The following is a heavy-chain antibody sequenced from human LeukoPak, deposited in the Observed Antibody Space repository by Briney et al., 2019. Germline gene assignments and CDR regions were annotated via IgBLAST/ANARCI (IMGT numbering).Heavy chain of an antibody. CDR1: GFTFSSYS. D-gene: IGHD4-17*01. CDR3: ARGPSNQCGDYTGLDY. J-gene: IGHJ4*02. CDR2: ISSSSSYI. Sequence: GGSLRLSCAASGFTFSSYSMNWVRQAPGKGLEWGSSISSSSSYIYYADSVKGRFTISRDNAKNSLHLQVNSLTAEDTAVYYCARGPSNQCGDYTGLDYWGQGTLVTASS. V-gene: IGHV3-21*01.